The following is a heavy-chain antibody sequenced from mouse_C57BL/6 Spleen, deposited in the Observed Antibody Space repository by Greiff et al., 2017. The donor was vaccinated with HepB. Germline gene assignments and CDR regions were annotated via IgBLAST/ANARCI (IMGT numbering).Heavy chain of an antibody. J-gene: IGHJ3*01. D-gene: IGHD1-1*01. CDR1: GFTFSSYG. CDR3: ARHPYYYGSSWFAY. Sequence: EVKLMESGGDLVKPGGSLKLSCAASGFTFSSYGMSWVRQTPDERLEWVATISSGGSYTYYPDSVKGRFTISRDNAKNTLYLQMSSLKSEDTAMYYCARHPYYYGSSWFAYWGQGTLVTVSA. V-gene: IGHV5-6*01. CDR2: ISSGGSYT.